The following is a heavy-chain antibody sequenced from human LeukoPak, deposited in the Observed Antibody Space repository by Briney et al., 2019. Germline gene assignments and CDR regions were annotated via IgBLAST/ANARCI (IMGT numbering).Heavy chain of an antibody. D-gene: IGHD3-9*01. J-gene: IGHJ4*02. CDR2: IFYSGST. CDR1: GASISSYY. V-gene: IGHV4-59*12. CDR3: ARGGHYDILTGHAHDY. Sequence: TSETLSLTCTVSGASISSYYWSWIRQPPGKGLEWIGYIFYSGSTKYNPSLKSRVTISVDTSKNQFSLKLSSVTAADTAVYYCARGGHYDILTGHAHDYWGQGTLVTVSS.